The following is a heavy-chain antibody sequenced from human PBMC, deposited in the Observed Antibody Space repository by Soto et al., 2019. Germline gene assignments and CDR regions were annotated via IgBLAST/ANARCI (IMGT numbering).Heavy chain of an antibody. V-gene: IGHV3-74*01. J-gene: IGHJ4*02. CDR1: GFTFSSDW. CDR2: IDSAGRTT. D-gene: IGHD2-21*02. CDR3: ARWFTGGNFDYFDF. Sequence: GGSLRLSCAASGFTFSSDWMHWFRQAPGKGLVWVSRIDSAGRTTTYADSVKGRFTISGDNAKNTLYLQMNGLRAEDTALYYCARWFTGGNFDYFDFWGQGTQVTV.